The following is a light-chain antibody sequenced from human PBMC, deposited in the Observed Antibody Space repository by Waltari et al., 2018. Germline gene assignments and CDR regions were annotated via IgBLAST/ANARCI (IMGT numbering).Light chain of an antibody. CDR3: LQHKSFPRT. J-gene: IGKJ1*01. CDR2: GAS. CDR1: QGIGSD. Sequence: DIQMTQSPSSLSASVGDRVTITCRASQGIGSDLGWYQQKSGKAPKRLIYGASTLDGGVPSRFSGSVSGTDFTLTISSLQPEDFATYYCLQHKSFPRTFGQGTKVE. V-gene: IGKV1-17*01.